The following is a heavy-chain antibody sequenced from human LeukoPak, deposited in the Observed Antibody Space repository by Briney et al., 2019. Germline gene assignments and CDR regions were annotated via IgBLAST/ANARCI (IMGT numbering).Heavy chain of an antibody. J-gene: IGHJ6*02. CDR1: GFTFSSYA. CDR3: AREHSSGYPTYYYYGMDV. D-gene: IGHD3-22*01. CDR2: ISYDGSNK. V-gene: IGHV3-30*04. Sequence: PGGSLRLSCAASGFTFSSYAMHWVRQAPGKGLEWVAVISYDGSNKYYADYVKGRFTISRDNSKNTLYLQMNSLRAEDTAVYYCAREHSSGYPTYYYYGMDVWGQGTTVTVSS.